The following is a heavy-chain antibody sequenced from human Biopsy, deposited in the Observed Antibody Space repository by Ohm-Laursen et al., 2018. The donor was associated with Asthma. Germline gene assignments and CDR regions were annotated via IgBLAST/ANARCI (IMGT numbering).Heavy chain of an antibody. D-gene: IGHD2-21*01. Sequence: SLRLSCAASAFTFSRSGMHWVRQAPGKGLEWVSLISYDASYSTYADSVKGRFTISRDKSENTLYLQMNSLTAEDTAVYHCAKDERSYYGSDSKYMQPVPLGDWGQGTLVIVSA. CDR1: AFTFSRSG. CDR3: AKDERSYYGSDSKYMQPVPLGD. CDR2: ISYDASYS. V-gene: IGHV3-30*12. J-gene: IGHJ4*02.